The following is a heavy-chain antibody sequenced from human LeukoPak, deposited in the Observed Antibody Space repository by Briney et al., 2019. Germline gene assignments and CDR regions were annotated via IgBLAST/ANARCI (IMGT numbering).Heavy chain of an antibody. J-gene: IGHJ2*01. Sequence: ASVKVSCKASGYTFTSYGISWVRQAPGQGLEWMGWISAYNGNTNYAQKLQGRVTMTTDTSTSTAYMELRSLRSDDTAVYYCARSIAAAGKGYWYFDLWGRGTLVTVSS. CDR2: ISAYNGNT. V-gene: IGHV1-18*01. D-gene: IGHD6-13*01. CDR3: ARSIAAAGKGYWYFDL. CDR1: GYTFTSYG.